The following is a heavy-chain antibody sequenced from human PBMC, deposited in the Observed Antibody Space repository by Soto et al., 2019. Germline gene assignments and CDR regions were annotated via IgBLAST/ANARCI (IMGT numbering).Heavy chain of an antibody. CDR2: ISPNSAGT. J-gene: IGHJ6*02. Sequence: ASVKVSCKSSGYTFTGYYIPWVRQAPGQGLGWMGWISPNSAGTSYAQKFQGRVIMNRDTSLSTAHMALSRLRSEGTAVYYWAGDFRLGSSWIYYYYYYGRDGWGRGTTVTVSS. V-gene: IGHV1-2*02. D-gene: IGHD6-13*01. CDR3: AGDFRLGSSWIYYYYYYGRDG. CDR1: GYTFTGYY.